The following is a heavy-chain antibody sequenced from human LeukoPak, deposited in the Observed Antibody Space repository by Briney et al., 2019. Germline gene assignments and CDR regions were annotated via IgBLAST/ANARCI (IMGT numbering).Heavy chain of an antibody. J-gene: IGHJ4*02. Sequence: PSETLSLTCTVSGGSISSGSYYWSWIRQPAGKGLEWIGRIYTSGTTNYNPSLKSRISMSVDASKNQFSLNLSSVTAADTAVYYCARGRYFDWAQPPFDYWGQGTLVTVSS. CDR1: GGSISSGSYY. V-gene: IGHV4-61*02. D-gene: IGHD3-9*01. CDR2: IYTSGTT. CDR3: ARGRYFDWAQPPFDY.